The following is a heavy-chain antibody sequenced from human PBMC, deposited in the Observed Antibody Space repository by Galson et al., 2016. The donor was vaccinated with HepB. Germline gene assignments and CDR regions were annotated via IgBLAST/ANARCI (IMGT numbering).Heavy chain of an antibody. D-gene: IGHD3-3*01. CDR3: ATDQVGYGFWSGYIVY. J-gene: IGHJ4*02. CDR2: LKSKTDGEIA. V-gene: IGHV3-15*01. Sequence: SLRLSCAASGFTFSNYAMHWVRQAPGKGLEWVGRLKSKTDGEIADYAAPVKGRFTISRDDSKNTLYLQMNSLKTEDTAVYYCATDQVGYGFWSGYIVYWGQGSLVTVSS. CDR1: GFTFSNYA.